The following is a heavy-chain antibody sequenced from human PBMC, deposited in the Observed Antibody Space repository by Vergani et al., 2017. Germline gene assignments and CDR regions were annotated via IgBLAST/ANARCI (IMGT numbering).Heavy chain of an antibody. CDR2: INPNSGGT. Sequence: QLQLLQSGAEVKKPGASVKVSCKASGYTFTGYYMHWVRQAPGQGLEWMGWINPNSGGTNYAQKFQGRVTMTRDTSISTAYMELSRLRSDDTAVYYCARVPGYSSSWSYNEWGQGTLVTVSS. D-gene: IGHD6-13*01. V-gene: IGHV1-2*02. CDR3: ARVPGYSSSWSYNE. CDR1: GYTFTGYY. J-gene: IGHJ4*02.